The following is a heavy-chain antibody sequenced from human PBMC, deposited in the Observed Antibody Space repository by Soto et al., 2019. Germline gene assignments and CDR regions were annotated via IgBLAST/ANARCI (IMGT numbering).Heavy chain of an antibody. CDR2: ISSSSSTI. CDR3: ARIAAAADDAFDI. V-gene: IGHV3-48*01. Sequence: PGGSLRLSCAASGFTFSSYSMNWVRQAPGKGLEWVSYISSSSSTIYYADSVKGRFTISRDNAKNSLYLQMNSLRAEDTAVYYCARIAAAADDAFDIWGQGTMVTVSS. D-gene: IGHD6-13*01. CDR1: GFTFSSYS. J-gene: IGHJ3*02.